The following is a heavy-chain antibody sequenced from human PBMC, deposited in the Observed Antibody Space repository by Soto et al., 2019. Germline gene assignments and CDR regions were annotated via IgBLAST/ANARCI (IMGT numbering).Heavy chain of an antibody. CDR2: ISYDGSDK. D-gene: IGHD3-10*01. V-gene: IGHV3-30*04. J-gene: IGHJ4*02. Sequence: QEQVVESGGGVVQPGKSLNLSCAPSGFTFSTYAMHWIRQALGKGLEWMAVISYDGSDKYYADSVKGRFTISRDNSKNTLYLQMNSLRAEDTALYYCARSFYASGRVSFDYWGQGTLVTVSS. CDR3: ARSFYASGRVSFDY. CDR1: GFTFSTYA.